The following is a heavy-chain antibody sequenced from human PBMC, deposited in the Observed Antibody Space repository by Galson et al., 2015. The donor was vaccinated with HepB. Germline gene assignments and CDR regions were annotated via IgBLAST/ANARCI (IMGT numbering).Heavy chain of an antibody. CDR1: GYNFATFG. J-gene: IGHJ4*02. Sequence: SVKVSCKASGYNFATFGINWVRQAPGQGLEWMGWISIYNDNTNYAQKFQGRVTMTTDTSTKTVYMELRSLRADDTAVYYCARGRYNSWLPDYWGQGTLVTVSS. CDR3: ARGRYNSWLPDY. D-gene: IGHD6-19*01. CDR2: ISIYNDNT. V-gene: IGHV1-18*01.